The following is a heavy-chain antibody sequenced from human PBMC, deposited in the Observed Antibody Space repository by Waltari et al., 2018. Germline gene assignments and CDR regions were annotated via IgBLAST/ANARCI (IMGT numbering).Heavy chain of an antibody. Sequence: QVQLQESGPGLVKPSETLSLTCAVSGYSISSGYYWGWIRQPPGKGLEWIGSIYHSGSTYYNPSLKSRVTISVDTSKNQFSLKLSSVTAADTAVYYCARGWLLYFDYWGQGTLVTVSS. CDR2: IYHSGST. V-gene: IGHV4-38-2*01. CDR3: ARGWLLYFDY. J-gene: IGHJ4*02. D-gene: IGHD3-3*01. CDR1: GYSISSGYY.